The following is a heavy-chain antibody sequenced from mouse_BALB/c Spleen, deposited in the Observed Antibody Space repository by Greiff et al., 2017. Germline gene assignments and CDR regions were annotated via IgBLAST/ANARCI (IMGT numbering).Heavy chain of an antibody. CDR1: GFTFSDYY. CDR2: ISDGGSYT. D-gene: IGHD2-1*01. V-gene: IGHV5-4*02. CDR3: ARDQDYGNYGFAY. J-gene: IGHJ3*01. Sequence: EVNLVESGGGLVKPGGSLKLSCAASGFTFSDYYMYWVRQTPEKRLEWVATISDGGSYTYYPDSVKGRFTISRDNAKNNLYLQMSSLKSEDTAMYYCARDQDYGNYGFAYWGQGTLVTVSA.